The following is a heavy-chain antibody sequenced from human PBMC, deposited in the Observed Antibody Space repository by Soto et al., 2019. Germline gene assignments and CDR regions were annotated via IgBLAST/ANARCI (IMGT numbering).Heavy chain of an antibody. V-gene: IGHV4-59*01. CDR2: IYYSGST. D-gene: IGHD3-9*01. CDR1: GGSISSYY. CDR3: ARGIEYDIFTGYFEPWFAP. J-gene: IGHJ5*02. Sequence: QVQLQESGPGLVKPSETLSLTCTVSGGSISSYYWSWIRQPPGKGLEWIGYIYYSGSTNYNPSLRSRVTRSVDTSKIQFSLKLRSVTAADRAVSYCARGIEYDIFTGYFEPWFAPWGQGTLVTVSS.